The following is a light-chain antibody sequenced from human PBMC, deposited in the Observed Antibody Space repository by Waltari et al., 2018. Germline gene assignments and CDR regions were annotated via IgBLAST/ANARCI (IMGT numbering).Light chain of an antibody. CDR1: SSDVGGYNY. CDR2: DVS. V-gene: IGLV2-11*01. CDR3: CSYAGSYTLV. Sequence: QSALTQPRPVSGSPGQSVTISCTGPSSDVGGYNYVSWYQQHPGKAPKPMIYDVSKRPSGVPDRFSGSKSGNTASLTISGLQAEDEADYYCCSYAGSYTLVFGGGTKLTVL. J-gene: IGLJ2*01.